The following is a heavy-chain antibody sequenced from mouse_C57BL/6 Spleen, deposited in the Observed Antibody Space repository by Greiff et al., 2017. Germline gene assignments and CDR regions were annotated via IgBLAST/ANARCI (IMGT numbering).Heavy chain of an antibody. CDR2: IDPSDSYT. CDR1: GYTFTSYW. D-gene: IGHD3-1*01. V-gene: IGHV1-59*01. CDR3: ARQLGPSYAMDY. Sequence: VQLQQPGAELVRPGTSVKLSCKASGYTFTSYWMHWVKQRPGQGLEWIGEIDPSDSYTNYNQKFKGKATLTVDTSSSTAYMQLSSLTSEDSAVYYCARQLGPSYAMDYWGQGTSVTVSS. J-gene: IGHJ4*01.